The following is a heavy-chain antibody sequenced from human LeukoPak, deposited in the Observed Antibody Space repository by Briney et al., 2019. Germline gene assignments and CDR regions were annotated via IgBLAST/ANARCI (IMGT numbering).Heavy chain of an antibody. Sequence: GRSLRLSCAASGFTFSSYGMHWVRQAPGKGLEWVAVISYDGSNKYYADSVKGRFTISRDNAKNSLYLQMNSLRAEDTAVYYCARDRSGVIDYWGQGTLVTVSS. CDR1: GFTFSSYG. D-gene: IGHD3-10*01. V-gene: IGHV3-30*03. CDR2: ISYDGSNK. CDR3: ARDRSGVIDY. J-gene: IGHJ4*02.